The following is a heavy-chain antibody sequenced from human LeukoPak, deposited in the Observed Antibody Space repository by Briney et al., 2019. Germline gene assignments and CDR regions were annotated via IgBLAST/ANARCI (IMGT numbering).Heavy chain of an antibody. J-gene: IGHJ6*03. D-gene: IGHD1-26*01. CDR3: ARTGGSYQEAHYYYYMDV. Sequence: PGGSLRLSCAASGFTFSSYGMHWVRQAPGKGLEWVVVISYDGSNKYYADSVKGRFTISRDNSKNTLYLQMNSLRAEDTAVYYCARTGGSYQEAHYYYYMDVWGKGTTVTVSS. V-gene: IGHV3-30*03. CDR1: GFTFSSYG. CDR2: ISYDGSNK.